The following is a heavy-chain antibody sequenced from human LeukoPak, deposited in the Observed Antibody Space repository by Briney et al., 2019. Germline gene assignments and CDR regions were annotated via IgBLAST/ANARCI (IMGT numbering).Heavy chain of an antibody. CDR2: IKQDGSEK. V-gene: IGHV3-7*03. CDR3: AKDVKFNRLNYIDY. J-gene: IGHJ4*02. D-gene: IGHD1-14*01. Sequence: PGGSLRLSCAASGFTFSSYWMSWVRQAPGKGLEWVANIKQDGSEKYYVDSVKGRFTISRDNAKNSLYLQMNSLRAEDTALYYCAKDVKFNRLNYIDYWGQGTLVTVSS. CDR1: GFTFSSYW.